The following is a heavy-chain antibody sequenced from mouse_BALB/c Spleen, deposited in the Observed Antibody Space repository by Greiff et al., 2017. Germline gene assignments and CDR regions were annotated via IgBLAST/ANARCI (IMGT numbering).Heavy chain of an antibody. CDR3: VRETVLQYYYAMDY. Sequence: EVMLVESGGGLVQPKGSLKLSCAASGFTFNTYAMNWVRQSPGKGLEWVARIRSKSNNYASYYADSVKDRFTISRDDSQSMLYLQMNNLKTEDTAMYYCVRETVLQYYYAMDYWGQGTSVTVSA. CDR1: GFTFNTYA. V-gene: IGHV10-1*02. CDR2: IRSKSNNYAS. J-gene: IGHJ4*01. D-gene: IGHD1-1*01.